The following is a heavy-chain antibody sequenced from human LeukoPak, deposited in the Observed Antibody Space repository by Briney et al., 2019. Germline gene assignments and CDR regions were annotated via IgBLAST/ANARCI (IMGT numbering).Heavy chain of an antibody. J-gene: IGHJ4*02. CDR1: GYTFSSYE. V-gene: IGHV1-8*01. Sequence: GASVKVSCKTSGYTFSSYEINWVRQAAGRGLEWVGWMNPKTGKTAYARNLQGRVTITRDTSISTAYMDLSALRSEDTAVYYCARDPRSGSGYSPFDYWGQGTLVTVSS. CDR2: MNPKTGKT. D-gene: IGHD3-22*01. CDR3: ARDPRSGSGYSPFDY.